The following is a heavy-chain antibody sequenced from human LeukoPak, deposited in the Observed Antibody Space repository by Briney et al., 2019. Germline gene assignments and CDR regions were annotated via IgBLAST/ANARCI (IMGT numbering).Heavy chain of an antibody. CDR3: AREDGSGSYHFDY. CDR2: IWYDGSNK. J-gene: IGHJ4*02. V-gene: IGHV3-33*01. CDR1: GFTFSSYG. Sequence: GRSLRLSCAASGFTFSSYGMHWVRQAPGEGLEWVAVIWYDGSNKYYADSVKGRFTISRDNSKNTLYLQMNSLRAEDTAVYYCAREDGSGSYHFDYWGQGTLVTVSS. D-gene: IGHD3-10*01.